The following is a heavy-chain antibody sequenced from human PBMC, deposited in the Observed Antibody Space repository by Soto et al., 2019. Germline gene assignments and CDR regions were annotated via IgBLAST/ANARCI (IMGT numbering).Heavy chain of an antibody. J-gene: IGHJ6*04. Sequence: PSGTLSLTCTFSVFSVISFIYYLSFIRQPPWNGLELIGYIYYILSTNYNPSLKSRVTISVDTSKNQFSLKLSSVTAADTAVYYCARLDADIVAKTYGMEVWGKGNTVTVS. V-gene: IGHV4-61*01. CDR1: VFSVISFIYY. D-gene: IGHD5-12*01. CDR3: ARLDADIVAKTYGMEV. CDR2: IYYILST.